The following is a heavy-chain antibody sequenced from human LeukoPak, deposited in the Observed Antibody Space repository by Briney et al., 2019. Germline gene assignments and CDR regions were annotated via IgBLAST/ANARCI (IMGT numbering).Heavy chain of an antibody. CDR2: IYYSGIT. D-gene: IGHD6-19*01. CDR3: AREGDSSGWLDY. CDR1: RGSIIRGDYY. Sequence: PSQTLSLTCTVSRGSIIRGDYYWRWLRKPPGKGLEWHGYIYYSGITYYNPSLRSRVTISVDTSKNQFCLKLSSVTAADTAVYYCAREGDSSGWLDYWDEGTLVTVYS. J-gene: IGHJ4*02. V-gene: IGHV4-30-4*01.